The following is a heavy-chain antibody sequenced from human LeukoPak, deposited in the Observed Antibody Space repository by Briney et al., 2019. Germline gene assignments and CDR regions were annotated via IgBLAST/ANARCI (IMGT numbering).Heavy chain of an antibody. CDR2: IYYSGST. D-gene: IGHD4-23*01. CDR3: AREHYGGKGGHWFDP. Sequence: SETLSLTCTVSGGSISSSSYYWGWIRQPPGEGLEWIGSIYYSGSTNYNPSLKSRVTISVDTSKNQFSLKLSSVTAADTAVYYCAREHYGGKGGHWFDPWGQGTLVTVSS. CDR1: GGSISSSSYY. V-gene: IGHV4-39*07. J-gene: IGHJ5*02.